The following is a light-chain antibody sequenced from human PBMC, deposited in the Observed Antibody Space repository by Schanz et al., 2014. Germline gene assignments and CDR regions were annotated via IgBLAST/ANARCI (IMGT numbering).Light chain of an antibody. CDR2: EGS. CDR3: SSYAGSNNMV. J-gene: IGLJ2*01. V-gene: IGLV2-14*02. Sequence: QSALTQPASVSGSPGQSITISCTGTSSDVGSYNLVSWYQHHPGKAPKLMIYEGSKWPSGVSNRFSGSGSGNTASLTVSGLQAEDEADYYCSSYAGSNNMVFGGGTKLTVL. CDR1: SSDVGSYNL.